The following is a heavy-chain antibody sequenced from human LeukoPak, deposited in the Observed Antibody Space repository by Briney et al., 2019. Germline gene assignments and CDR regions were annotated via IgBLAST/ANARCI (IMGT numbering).Heavy chain of an antibody. CDR1: GFSFTGNW. J-gene: IGHJ4*02. V-gene: IGHV3-7*01. CDR3: AQEGN. Sequence: GGSLRLSCVASGFSFTGNWMSWVRQAPGKGPEWVASIKEDGSEKYYGDSVSGRFAISRDNAKNSLYLQMNSLRAEDTAVYYCAQEGNWGQGTLVTVSS. CDR2: IKEDGSEK.